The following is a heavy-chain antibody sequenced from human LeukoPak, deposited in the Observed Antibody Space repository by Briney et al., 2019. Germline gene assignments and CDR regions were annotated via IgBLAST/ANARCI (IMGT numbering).Heavy chain of an antibody. CDR1: GYSISSGYY. J-gene: IGHJ3*02. CDR3: ARPTIFGVVPGDAFDI. CDR2: IYHSGST. Sequence: PSETLSLTCAVSGYSISSGYYWGWIRQPPGKGLEWIGSIYHSGSTYYNPSLKSRVTISVDTSKNQFSLKLSSVTAADTAVYYCARPTIFGVVPGDAFDIWGQGTMVTVSS. V-gene: IGHV4-38-2*01. D-gene: IGHD3-3*01.